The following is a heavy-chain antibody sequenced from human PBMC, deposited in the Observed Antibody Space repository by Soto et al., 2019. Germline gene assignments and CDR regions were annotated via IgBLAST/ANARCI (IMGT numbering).Heavy chain of an antibody. CDR3: AIYDSSGYYFDY. CDR1: GFTFSSYA. D-gene: IGHD3-22*01. V-gene: IGHV3-23*01. J-gene: IGHJ4*02. Sequence: GGSLRLSCAASGFTFSSYAMSWVRQAPGKGLEWVSAISGSGGSTYYADSVKGRFTISRDNSKNTLYLQMNSLRAEDTAVYYCAIYDSSGYYFDYWGQGTLVTVSS. CDR2: ISGSGGST.